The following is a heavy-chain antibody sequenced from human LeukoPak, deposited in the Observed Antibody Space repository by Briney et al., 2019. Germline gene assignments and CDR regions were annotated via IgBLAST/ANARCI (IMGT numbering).Heavy chain of an antibody. CDR1: GFTVSSNY. CDR2: IYSGGST. Sequence: GGSLRLSCAASGFTVSSNYMSWVRQAPGKGLEWVSVIYSGGSTYYADSVKGRFTISRDNSKNTLYPQMNSLRAEDTAVYYCARDLLRAGYYYDSSRAFDIWGQGTMVTVSS. D-gene: IGHD3-22*01. CDR3: ARDLLRAGYYYDSSRAFDI. J-gene: IGHJ3*02. V-gene: IGHV3-66*01.